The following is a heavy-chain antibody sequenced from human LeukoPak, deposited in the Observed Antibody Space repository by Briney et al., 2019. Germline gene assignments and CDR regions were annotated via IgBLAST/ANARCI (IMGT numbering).Heavy chain of an antibody. CDR1: GFTFSDNW. V-gene: IGHV3-7*01. D-gene: IGHD1-26*01. J-gene: IGHJ4*02. CDR3: VTGGSYFGY. CDR2: IEVDGSEK. Sequence: GGPLRLSCAASGFTFSDNWMSWVRQAPGKGLEWVANIEVDGSEKNYLDSVKGRFTISSRNAKNSLYLQMNSLRVEDTAVYYCVTGGSYFGYWGQGTLVTVSS.